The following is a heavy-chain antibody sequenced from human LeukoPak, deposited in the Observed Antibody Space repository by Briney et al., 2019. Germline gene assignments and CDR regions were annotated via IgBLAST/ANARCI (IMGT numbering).Heavy chain of an antibody. D-gene: IGHD3-10*01. V-gene: IGHV3-23*01. CDR1: GFTFSSYA. CDR2: ISGSGGST. CDR3: AKVYGSGSSTQYYFDY. J-gene: IGHJ4*02. Sequence: PGGSLRLSCAASGFTFSSYAMSWVRPAPGKGLEWVSAISGSGGSTYYADSVKGRFTIPRDNSKNTLYLQMNSLRAEDTAVYYCAKVYGSGSSTQYYFDYWGQGTLVTVSS.